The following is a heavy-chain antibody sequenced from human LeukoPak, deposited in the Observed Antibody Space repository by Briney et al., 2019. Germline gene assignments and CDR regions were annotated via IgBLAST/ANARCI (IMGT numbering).Heavy chain of an antibody. D-gene: IGHD2-21*01. CDR3: ARETGDLGDAFDI. V-gene: IGHV3-33*01. CDR2: IWYDGSNK. CDR1: GFTFSSYG. Sequence: PGRSLRLSCAASGFTFSSYGMHWARQAPGKGLEWVAVIWYDGSNKYYADSVKGRFTISRDNSKNTLYLQMNSLRAEDTAVYYCARETGDLGDAFDIWGQGTMVTVSS. J-gene: IGHJ3*02.